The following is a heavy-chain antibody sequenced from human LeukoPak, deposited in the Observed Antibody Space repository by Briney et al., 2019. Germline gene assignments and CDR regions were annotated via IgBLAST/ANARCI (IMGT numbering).Heavy chain of an antibody. CDR2: IYYSGST. CDR3: ARAPGYYDSSGYLTYYFDY. D-gene: IGHD3-22*01. Sequence: SETLSLTCTVSGGSISSYYWSWIRQPPGKGLEWIGYIYYSGSTNYNPSLKSRDTISINTSKDQFSPTLRSVTAADTAVYYCARAPGYYDSSGYLTYYFDYWGQGTLVTVSS. J-gene: IGHJ4*02. V-gene: IGHV4-59*01. CDR1: GGSISSYY.